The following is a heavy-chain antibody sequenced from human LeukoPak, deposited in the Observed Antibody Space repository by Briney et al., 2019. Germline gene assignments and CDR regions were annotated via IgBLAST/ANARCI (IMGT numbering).Heavy chain of an antibody. V-gene: IGHV3-53*01. CDR3: ARPYYYDSGGNY. D-gene: IGHD3-22*01. CDR1: GFTVSSNY. CDR2: IYSGGST. Sequence: PGGSLRLSCMASGFTVSSNYMSWVRQAPGKGLEWVSVIYSGGSTYYADSVKGRFTISRDNSKNTLYLQMNSLRAEDTAVYYCARPYYYDSGGNYWGQGSLVTVSS. J-gene: IGHJ4*02.